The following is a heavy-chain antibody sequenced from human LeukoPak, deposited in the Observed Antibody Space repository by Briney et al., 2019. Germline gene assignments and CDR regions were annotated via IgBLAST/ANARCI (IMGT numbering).Heavy chain of an antibody. CDR2: ISSSSSYI. Sequence: GGSLRLSCAASGFTFSSYSMNWVRQAPGMGLEWVSCISSSSSYIYYADSVKGRFTISRDNAKNSLYLQMNSLRVEDTAVYYCARAHNWKYGTFDYWGQGTLVTVSS. CDR3: ARAHNWKYGTFDY. V-gene: IGHV3-21*01. D-gene: IGHD1-7*01. J-gene: IGHJ4*02. CDR1: GFTFSSYS.